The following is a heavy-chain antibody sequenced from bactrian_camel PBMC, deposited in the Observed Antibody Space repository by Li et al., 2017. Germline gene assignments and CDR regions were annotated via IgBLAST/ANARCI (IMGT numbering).Heavy chain of an antibody. J-gene: IGHJ4*01. CDR2: IDSDGRP. CDR3: LLATMCPGLRRIY. CDR1: GYTYNRNC. Sequence: HVQLVESGGGSVQAGGSLRLSCAASGYTYNRNCMVWFRQAPGKEREGVAAIDSDGRPIYTDSAKGRFTISRDDNNNTVYLLMNSLKPEDTAMYYPLLATMCPGLRRIYWGQGTQVTVS. V-gene: IGHV3S53*01. D-gene: IGHD4*01.